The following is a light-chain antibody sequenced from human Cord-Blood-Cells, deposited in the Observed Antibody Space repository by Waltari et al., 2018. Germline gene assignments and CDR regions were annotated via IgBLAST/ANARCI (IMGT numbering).Light chain of an antibody. CDR1: QSVSSSY. CDR2: GAS. V-gene: IGKV3-20*01. Sequence: EIVLTQSPGTLSLSPGERATLSCRASQSVSSSYLAWYQQKPGQAPRLLIYGASSRATGIPDRFSGSESGTDFTLTISRLEPEDFAVYYCQQYGSSPVSFGQGTKLEIK. CDR3: QQYGSSPVS. J-gene: IGKJ2*03.